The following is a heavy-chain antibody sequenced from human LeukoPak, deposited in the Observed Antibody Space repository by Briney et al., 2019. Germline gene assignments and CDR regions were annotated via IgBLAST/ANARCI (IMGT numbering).Heavy chain of an antibody. CDR1: GYTFTSYG. V-gene: IGHV1-18*01. CDR3: ARDHLAYCSSTSCYGLRDY. J-gene: IGHJ4*02. Sequence: ASVKVSCKASGYTFTSYGISWVRQAPGQGLEWMGWISAYNGNTNYAQKLQGRVTMTTDTSTSTAYMELRSLRSGDTAVYYCARDHLAYCSSTSCYGLRDYWGQGTLVTVSS. D-gene: IGHD2-2*01. CDR2: ISAYNGNT.